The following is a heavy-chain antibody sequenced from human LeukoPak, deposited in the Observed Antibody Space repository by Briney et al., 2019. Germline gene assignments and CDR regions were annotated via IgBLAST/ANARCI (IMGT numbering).Heavy chain of an antibody. D-gene: IGHD3-10*01. CDR2: IKQDGSEK. CDR1: GFTFSSYW. V-gene: IGHV3-7*01. J-gene: IGHJ4*02. CDR3: ARDKRQYYGSFDY. Sequence: GGSLRLSCAASGFTFSSYWMSWVRQAPGKGLEWVANIKQDGSEKYYVDSVKGRFTISRDNAKNSLYLQMNSLRAEDTAVYYCARDKRQYYGSFDYWGQGTLVTVSS.